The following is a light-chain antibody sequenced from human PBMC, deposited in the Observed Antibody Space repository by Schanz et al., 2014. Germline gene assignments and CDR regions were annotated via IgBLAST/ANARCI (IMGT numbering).Light chain of an antibody. J-gene: IGLJ2*01. Sequence: QSVLTQPASVSGSPGQSITISCTGTSSDVGSYNLVSWYQHHPGKAPKLMIYDVTERPSGDPDRFSGSKSGNTASLTISGLQAEDEADYYCSSYTSSSTVTVIFGGGTKLTVL. CDR1: SSDVGSYNL. CDR2: DVT. CDR3: SSYTSSSTVTVI. V-gene: IGLV2-14*02.